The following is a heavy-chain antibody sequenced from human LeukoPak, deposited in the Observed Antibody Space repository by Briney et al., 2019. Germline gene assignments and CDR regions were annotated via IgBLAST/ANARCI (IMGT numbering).Heavy chain of an antibody. CDR3: AKEHGSGNIDSYGMDV. J-gene: IGHJ6*02. CDR1: GFTFSSYG. V-gene: IGHV3-30*18. CDR2: TSYDGSNK. Sequence: PGGSLRLSCAASGFTFSSYGMHWVRQAPGKGLEWVAVTSYDGSNKYYADSVKGRFTISRDNSKNTLYLQMNSLRAEDTAVYYCAKEHGSGNIDSYGMDVWGQGTTVTVSS. D-gene: IGHD3-10*01.